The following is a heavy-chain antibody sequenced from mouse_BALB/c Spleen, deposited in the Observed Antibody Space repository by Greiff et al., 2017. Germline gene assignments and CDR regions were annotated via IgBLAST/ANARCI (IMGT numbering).Heavy chain of an antibody. CDR3: ARRWPHFDY. Sequence: KLVESGGGLVQPGGSLKLSCAASGFTFSSYTMSWVRQTPEKRLEWVAYISNGGGSTYYPDTVKGRFTISRDNAKNTLYLQMSSLKSEDTAMYYCARRWPHFDYWGQGTTLTVSS. V-gene: IGHV5-12-2*01. J-gene: IGHJ2*01. CDR2: ISNGGGST. CDR1: GFTFSSYT. D-gene: IGHD1-1*02.